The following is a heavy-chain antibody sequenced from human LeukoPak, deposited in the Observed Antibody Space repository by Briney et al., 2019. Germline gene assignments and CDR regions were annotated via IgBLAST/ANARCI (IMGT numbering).Heavy chain of an antibody. Sequence: GASVKVSCKASGYTFTSYDINWVRQAPGQGLEWMGWISPHNGGTSFAQKFQGRVTMTSERSINTAYMELSSLASDDTAVYYCARDQRIAADVAFFDSWGQGTRVTVSS. CDR3: ARDQRIAADVAFFDS. CDR1: GYTFTSYD. CDR2: ISPHNGGT. D-gene: IGHD6-13*01. V-gene: IGHV1-2*02. J-gene: IGHJ4*02.